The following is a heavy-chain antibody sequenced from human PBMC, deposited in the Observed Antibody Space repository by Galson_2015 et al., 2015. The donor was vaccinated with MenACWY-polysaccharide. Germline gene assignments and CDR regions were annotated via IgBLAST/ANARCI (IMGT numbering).Heavy chain of an antibody. Sequence: SLIISCAGSGFTFGDNYMGWSRQASGTGLDGVLYIHSRGITKYYPDPVMGRVTFSRDNAHNPLSLHMNSLRAEDTAVYYCASGFSSGVYDLWGQGTLVTVSS. D-gene: IGHD5/OR15-5a*01. J-gene: IGHJ5*02. CDR2: IHSRGITK. V-gene: IGHV3-11*01. CDR1: GFTFGDNY. CDR3: ASGFSSGVYDL.